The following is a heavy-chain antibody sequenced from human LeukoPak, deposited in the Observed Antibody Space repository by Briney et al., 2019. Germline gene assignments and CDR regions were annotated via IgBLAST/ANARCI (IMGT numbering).Heavy chain of an antibody. V-gene: IGHV4-59*01. CDR1: GVPISTYY. Sequence: SETLSLTCSVSGVPISTYYWSWLRQSPGKGLEWIAYVYYNGDIMYNPSLKSRVTISLDTSKNQFSLSMTSVTAADTAVYFCATTWYYDSRGYLFDDWGHGTLVTVSS. J-gene: IGHJ4*01. D-gene: IGHD3-22*01. CDR2: VYYNGDI. CDR3: ATTWYYDSRGYLFDD.